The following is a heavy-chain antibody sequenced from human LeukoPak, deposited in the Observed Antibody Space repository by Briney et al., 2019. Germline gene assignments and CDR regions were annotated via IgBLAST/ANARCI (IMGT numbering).Heavy chain of an antibody. CDR2: ISNSGRPI. V-gene: IGHV3-48*03. CDR1: AVTFSSDE. J-gene: IGHJ4*02. CDR3: VRRYCSSTSCTLDS. Sequence: GGSLTLPWVAYAVTFSSDEVCWSRQAPGKGLEWVSYISNSGRPIFYADSVKGRFTVSRDNSKNSLYLQMNSLRAGDTAVYYCVRRYCSSTSCTLDSWGQGTLVTVSS. D-gene: IGHD2-2*01.